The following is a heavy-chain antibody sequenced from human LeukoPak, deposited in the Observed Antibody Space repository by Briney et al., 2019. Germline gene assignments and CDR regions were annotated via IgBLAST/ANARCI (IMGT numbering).Heavy chain of an antibody. CDR1: GFTFSHYS. CDR3: ARVFSGTYLNYHHFDY. CDR2: ISTSSSYI. Sequence: GGSLRLSCAASGFTFSHYSMNWVRQAPGKGLEWVSSISTSSSYIYYADSVKGRFTVSRNNAKNSLYLQMDSLRAEDTAVYYCARVFSGTYLNYHHFDYWGQGTLVTVSS. V-gene: IGHV3-21*01. D-gene: IGHD1-26*01. J-gene: IGHJ4*02.